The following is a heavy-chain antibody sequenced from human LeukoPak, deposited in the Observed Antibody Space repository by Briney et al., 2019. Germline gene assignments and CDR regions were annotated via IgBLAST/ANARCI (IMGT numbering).Heavy chain of an antibody. V-gene: IGHV3-48*03. J-gene: IGHJ4*02. CDR2: ISSSGSTI. CDR1: GFTFSSYE. Sequence: GGSLRLSCAASGFTFSSYEMNWVRQAPGKGLEWVSYISSSGSTIYYADSVKGRFTISRDNAKNSLYLQMNSLRAEDTAVYYCARQWLVSDYWGQGTLVTVSS. CDR3: ARQWLVSDY. D-gene: IGHD6-19*01.